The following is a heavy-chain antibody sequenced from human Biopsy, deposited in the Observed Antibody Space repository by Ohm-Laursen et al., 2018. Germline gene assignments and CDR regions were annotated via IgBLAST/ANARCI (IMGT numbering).Heavy chain of an antibody. J-gene: IGHJ4*02. CDR2: ISYTGYT. CDR3: ARGSNDFGGLYFPR. Sequence: DTLSLTCTVSGGSLSSYYWSWIRQPAGKGLEWIGHISYTGYTSYNASLKSRVTISVDTSRNHFSLRLSSLTAADTAVYYCARGSNDFGGLYFPRWGQGTLLTVSS. CDR1: GGSLSSYY. V-gene: IGHV4-59*07. D-gene: IGHD4-23*01.